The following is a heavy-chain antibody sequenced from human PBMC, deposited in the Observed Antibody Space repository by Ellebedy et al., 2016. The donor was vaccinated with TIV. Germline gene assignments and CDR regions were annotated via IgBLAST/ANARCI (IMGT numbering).Heavy chain of an antibody. D-gene: IGHD2-15*01. J-gene: IGHJ4*02. Sequence: ASVKVSCKASGGTFSSYAISWVRQAPGQGLEWMGGIIPIFNYAQKFQGRVTITADKSTSTAYMELSSLRSEDTAVYYCARGDYGVVVAFDYWGQGTLVTVSS. CDR3: ARGDYGVVVAFDY. CDR2: IIPIF. V-gene: IGHV1-69*06. CDR1: GGTFSSYA.